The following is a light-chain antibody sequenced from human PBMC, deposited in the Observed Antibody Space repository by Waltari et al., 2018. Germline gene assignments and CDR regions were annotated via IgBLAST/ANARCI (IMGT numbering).Light chain of an antibody. J-gene: IGLJ2*01. CDR3: AAWDDSLEEV. CDR2: RNN. Sequence: QSVLTQPPSASGAPGQRVPISCSGSSSNIGSNFVYWYQQLPGTAPKLLIYRNNQRPSGVPDRFSGSKSGTSASLAISGLRSEDEAHYYCAAWDDSLEEVFGGGTKLTV. V-gene: IGLV1-47*01. CDR1: SSNIGSNF.